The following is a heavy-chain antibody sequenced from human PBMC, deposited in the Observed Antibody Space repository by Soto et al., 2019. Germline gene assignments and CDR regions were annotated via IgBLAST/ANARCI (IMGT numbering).Heavy chain of an antibody. CDR3: AREESLEAFDL. J-gene: IGHJ3*01. Sequence: QVQLQQSGPGLVKPSGTLSLTCAVSGGSISSPDWWSWVRQPPGKGLEWIGEIDHTGSTNYNPSLKSRVTISVDKSNNQFSLNLRSVTAADTAIYCCAREESLEAFDLWGQGTLVTVSS. CDR1: GGSISSPDW. CDR2: IDHTGST. V-gene: IGHV4-4*01.